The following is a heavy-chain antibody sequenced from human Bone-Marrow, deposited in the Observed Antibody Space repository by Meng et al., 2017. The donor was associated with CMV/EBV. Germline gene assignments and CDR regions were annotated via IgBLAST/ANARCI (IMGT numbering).Heavy chain of an antibody. CDR1: GFTFSSYS. D-gene: IGHD3-22*01. CDR3: ARAPPYYYDSSGYYFTGDAFDI. CDR2: IKEDGTEK. J-gene: IGHJ3*02. Sequence: GGSLRLSCAASGFTFSSYSMNWVRQAPGKGLEWVANIKEDGTEKDFVDSVKGRFTISRESAKNSLYLQMNSLRAEDTAVYYCARAPPYYYDSSGYYFTGDAFDIWGQGTMVTVS. V-gene: IGHV3-7*01.